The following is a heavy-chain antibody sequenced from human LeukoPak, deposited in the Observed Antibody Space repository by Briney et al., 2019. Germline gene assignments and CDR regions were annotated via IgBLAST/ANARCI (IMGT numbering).Heavy chain of an antibody. CDR1: GFTFSSYG. V-gene: IGHV3-33*01. D-gene: IGHD2-2*01. CDR2: IWYDGSNK. Sequence: PGRSLRLSCAASGFTFSSYGMHWVRQAPGKGLEWVAVIWYDGSNKYYADSVKGRFTISRDNSKNTLYLQMNSLRAEDTAVYYCARGSPLDCSSTSCYPHAFDIWGQGTMVTVSS. CDR3: ARGSPLDCSSTSCYPHAFDI. J-gene: IGHJ3*02.